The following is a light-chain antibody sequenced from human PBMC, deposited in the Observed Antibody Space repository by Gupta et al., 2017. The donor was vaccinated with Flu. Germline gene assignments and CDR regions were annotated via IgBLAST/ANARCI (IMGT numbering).Light chain of an antibody. CDR2: DVS. V-gene: IGLV2-11*01. Sequence: QSALTHPRSVSGSPGQSVTISCTGTSSDVGGYNYVSWYQQHPGTATKLMIYDVSKRPSGVADRFSGSKSGKAASMNTAGHEAEDEADYYCCSYAGSYTVVFGGGTKLTVL. CDR3: CSYAGSYTVV. CDR1: SSDVGGYNY. J-gene: IGLJ2*01.